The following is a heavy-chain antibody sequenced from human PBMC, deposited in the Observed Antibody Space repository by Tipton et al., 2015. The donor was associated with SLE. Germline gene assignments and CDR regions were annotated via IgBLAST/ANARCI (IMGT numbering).Heavy chain of an antibody. V-gene: IGHV3-74*01. CDR1: GFTFSNYW. CDR3: ARIRSQSTGDAFDV. D-gene: IGHD3-10*01. J-gene: IGHJ3*01. CDR2: TNSDGTGT. Sequence: SLRLSCVGYGFTFSNYWMHWVRQVPGKGRVWVSRTNSDGTGTKYVDSVKGRFSISRDNARSTLYLQMNSLRADDTAVYYCARIRSQSTGDAFDVWGQGTMVTVSS.